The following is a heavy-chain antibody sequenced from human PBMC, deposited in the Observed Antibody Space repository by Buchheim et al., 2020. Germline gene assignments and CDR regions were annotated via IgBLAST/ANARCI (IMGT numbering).Heavy chain of an antibody. J-gene: IGHJ4*02. CDR2: FSDSCGST. V-gene: IGHV3-23*01. CDR1: GFTFTNYA. D-gene: IGHD4-17*01. Sequence: EVQLLESGGGSVQPGGSLRLSCAASGFTFTNYAMSWVRQAPGKGLEWVSGFSDSCGSTYYADSVKGRFTISRENSKNMLYLQMNSLRADDTAIYYCAKGPYGDNARLSRYFDYWGQGTL. CDR3: AKGPYGDNARLSRYFDY.